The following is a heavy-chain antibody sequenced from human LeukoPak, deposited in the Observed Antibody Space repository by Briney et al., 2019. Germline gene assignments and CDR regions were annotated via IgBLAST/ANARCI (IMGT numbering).Heavy chain of an antibody. V-gene: IGHV3-7*01. D-gene: IGHD1-1*01. CDR2: IKEDGSRE. Sequence: GGSLRLSCAASGFTFRKYWMSWFGKAPGKGLEWVANIKEDGSREYYVDSVKGRFTISRDNAKNSLYLQMDNLSAQDTAFYYCATHSEYKSDIWGQGTLVTVSS. CDR1: GFTFRKYW. J-gene: IGHJ4*02. CDR3: ATHSEYKSDI.